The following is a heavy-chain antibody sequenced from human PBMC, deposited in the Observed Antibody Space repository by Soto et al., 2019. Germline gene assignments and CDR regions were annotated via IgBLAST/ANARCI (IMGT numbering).Heavy chain of an antibody. CDR3: ARDKYCSGGSCYSGLGWFDP. J-gene: IGHJ5*02. V-gene: IGHV3-48*03. CDR1: GFTFSSYE. Sequence: EVQLVESGGGLVQPGGSLRLSCAASGFTFSSYEMNWVRQAPGKGLEWVSYISSSGSTIYYADSVKGRFTISRDNAKKLLYLQMNSLRAEDTAVYYCARDKYCSGGSCYSGLGWFDPWGQGTLVTVSS. CDR2: ISSSGSTI. D-gene: IGHD2-15*01.